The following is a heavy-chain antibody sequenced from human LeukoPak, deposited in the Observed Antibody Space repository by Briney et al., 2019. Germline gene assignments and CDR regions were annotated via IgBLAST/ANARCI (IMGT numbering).Heavy chain of an antibody. Sequence: SVKVSCKASGFTFTSSAMQWVRQARGQRLEWIGRIVVGSGNTNYAQKFQERVTITRDMSTSTAYMELSSLRSEDTAVYYCAADSVRGVIITGYYMDVWGKGTTVTVSS. J-gene: IGHJ6*03. CDR1: GFTFTSSA. CDR2: IVVGSGNT. V-gene: IGHV1-58*02. D-gene: IGHD3-10*01. CDR3: AADSVRGVIITGYYMDV.